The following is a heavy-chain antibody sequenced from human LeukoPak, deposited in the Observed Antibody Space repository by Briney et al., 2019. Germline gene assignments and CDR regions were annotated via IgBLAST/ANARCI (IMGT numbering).Heavy chain of an antibody. Sequence: GGSLRLSCAASGFTFSSYWMHWVRQAPGKGVVWVSLIISDGSSPSYAASVQRRFTISGDNPKNTLYLQMNSLRAEDTAVYYCARERYYYGSGSLLDYWGQGTLVTVSS. J-gene: IGHJ4*02. CDR3: ARERYYYGSGSLLDY. D-gene: IGHD3-10*01. V-gene: IGHV3-74*01. CDR1: GFTFSSYW. CDR2: IISDGSSP.